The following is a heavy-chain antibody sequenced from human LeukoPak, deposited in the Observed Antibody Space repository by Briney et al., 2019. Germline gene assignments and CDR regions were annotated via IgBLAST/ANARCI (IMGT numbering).Heavy chain of an antibody. J-gene: IGHJ4*02. Sequence: SETLSLTCTVSGGSISSYYWSWIRQPPGKGLEWIGYIYYSGSTNYNPSLKSRVTISVDTSKNQFSLKLSSVTAADTAVYYCARESLNIAARRGYYFDYWGQGTLVTVSS. D-gene: IGHD6-6*01. CDR2: IYYSGST. V-gene: IGHV4-59*01. CDR1: GGSISSYY. CDR3: ARESLNIAARRGYYFDY.